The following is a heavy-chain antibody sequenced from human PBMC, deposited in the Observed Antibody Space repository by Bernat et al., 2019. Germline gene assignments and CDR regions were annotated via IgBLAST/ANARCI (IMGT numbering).Heavy chain of an antibody. J-gene: IGHJ4*02. CDR2: INHSGST. CDR1: GGSFSGYY. D-gene: IGHD3-10*01. V-gene: IGHV4-34*01. Sequence: QVQLQQWGAGLLKPSETLSLTCAAYGGSFSGYYWSWIRQPPGKGLEWIGEINHSGSTNYNPSLKSRVTISVDTSKNQFSLKLSSVTAADTAVYYCARAGSGLGSRREYYFDYWGQGTLVTVSS. CDR3: ARAGSGLGSRREYYFDY.